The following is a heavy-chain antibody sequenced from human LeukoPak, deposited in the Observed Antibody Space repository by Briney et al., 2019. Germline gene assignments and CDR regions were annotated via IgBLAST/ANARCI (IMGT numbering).Heavy chain of an antibody. Sequence: GGSLRLSCAASGFTFNIYSMNWVRQAPGKGLEWVANIKQDGSEKCHVDSVKGRFTISRDNAKNSLYLQMNSLRAEDTAVYYCARMSYYYGSGSPLDFDYWGQGTLDTVSS. D-gene: IGHD3-10*01. CDR1: GFTFNIYS. J-gene: IGHJ4*02. CDR2: IKQDGSEK. CDR3: ARMSYYYGSGSPLDFDY. V-gene: IGHV3-7*01.